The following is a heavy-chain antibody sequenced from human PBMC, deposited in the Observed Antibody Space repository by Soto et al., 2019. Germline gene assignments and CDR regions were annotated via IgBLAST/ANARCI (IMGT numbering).Heavy chain of an antibody. V-gene: IGHV4-31*03. D-gene: IGHD6-25*01. CDR2: IYSTGIP. CDR3: AGGTSSGFDY. Sequence: QVQLQESGPGLVKPSQTLSLTCTVSGGSISRDGYYWTWLRPHPGKGLEWIGYIYSTGIPHYNPSRKSRVTISRDTSNNQFSLTVNSVTAADTAVYDCAGGTSSGFDYWGQGTRVTVSS. J-gene: IGHJ4*02. CDR1: GGSISRDGYY.